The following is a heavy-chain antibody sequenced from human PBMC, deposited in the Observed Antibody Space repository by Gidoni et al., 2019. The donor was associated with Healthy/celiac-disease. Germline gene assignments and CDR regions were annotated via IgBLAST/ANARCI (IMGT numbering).Heavy chain of an antibody. CDR3: AKVSSSWYTDYFDY. Sequence: EVQLLESGGCLVQPGGSLRLSCTASGFTFSSYAMSWVRQAPGKGLEWVSGISGSGGSTYYADSVKGRFTISRDNSKNTLYLQMNSLRAEDTAVYYCAKVSSSWYTDYFDYWGQGTLVTVSS. D-gene: IGHD6-13*01. J-gene: IGHJ4*02. CDR2: ISGSGGST. CDR1: GFTFSSYA. V-gene: IGHV3-23*01.